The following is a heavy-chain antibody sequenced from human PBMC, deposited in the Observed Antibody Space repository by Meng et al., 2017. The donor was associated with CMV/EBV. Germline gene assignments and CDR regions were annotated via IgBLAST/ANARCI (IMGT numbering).Heavy chain of an antibody. Sequence: GESLKISCAASGFTFSSYWMHWVRQAPGKGLVWVSRINSDGSSTSYADSVKDRFTISRDNAKNTLYLQMNSLRAEETAVYYCARRPGYSSSWSGDAFDIWGQGTMVTVSS. CDR2: INSDGSST. V-gene: IGHV3-74*01. CDR3: ARRPGYSSSWSGDAFDI. J-gene: IGHJ3*02. CDR1: GFTFSSYW. D-gene: IGHD6-13*01.